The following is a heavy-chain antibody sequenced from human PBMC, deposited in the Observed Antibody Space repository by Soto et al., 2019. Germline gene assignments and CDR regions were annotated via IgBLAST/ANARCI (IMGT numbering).Heavy chain of an antibody. Sequence: PGGSRRLSGPPSGFSLRANFVGGIRQPPGKGLEWVSYFGTSSYYENYADSVKGRFTLSRDNGNNSLYLQMNSLRVEDTAIYYCASGPFPAYYGLDVRAQRTTVTVSS. CDR1: GFSLRANF. V-gene: IGHV3-11*06. D-gene: IGHD3-16*01. CDR2: FGTSSYYE. CDR3: ASGPFPAYYGLDV. J-gene: IGHJ6*02.